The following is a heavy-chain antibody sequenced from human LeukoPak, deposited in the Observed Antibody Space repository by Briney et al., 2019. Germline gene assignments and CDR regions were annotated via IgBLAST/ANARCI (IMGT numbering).Heavy chain of an antibody. CDR2: ISAYNGNT. Sequence: ASVKVSCKASGYTFTSYGISWVRQAPGQGLEWMGWISAYNGNTNYAQKLQGRVTMTTDTSTSTAYMELRSLRSDDTAVYYCAWVYYDSSVFNLFDPWGQGTLVTVSS. V-gene: IGHV1-18*01. CDR3: AWVYYDSSVFNLFDP. J-gene: IGHJ5*02. D-gene: IGHD3-22*01. CDR1: GYTFTSYG.